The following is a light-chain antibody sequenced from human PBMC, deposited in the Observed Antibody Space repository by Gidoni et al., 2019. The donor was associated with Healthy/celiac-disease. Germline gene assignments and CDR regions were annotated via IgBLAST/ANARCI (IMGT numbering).Light chain of an antibody. Sequence: DIVTTHSPSSLPWSLGERANINCKASQSVLYSSNKKNYLAWYQQKPGQPPKLLIYWASTRESGVPDRFSGSGSGTDFTLTISSLQAEDVAVYYCQQYYSTPCSFSQGTKLEIK. CDR2: WAS. CDR3: QQYYSTPCS. J-gene: IGKJ2*03. V-gene: IGKV4-1*01. CDR1: QSVLYSSNKKNY.